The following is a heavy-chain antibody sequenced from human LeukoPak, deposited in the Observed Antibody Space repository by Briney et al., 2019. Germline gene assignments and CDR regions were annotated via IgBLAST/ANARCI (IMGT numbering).Heavy chain of an antibody. J-gene: IGHJ4*02. Sequence: GGSLRLSCAASGFTFSNAWMTWVRQAPGKGLEWVGRIKRKTDGGTTAYAAPVKGRFTISRDDSENTLYLQMNSLKTEDTAVYYCATGLPVVTATIDYWGQGTLVTVSS. CDR1: GFTFSNAW. V-gene: IGHV3-15*01. CDR3: ATGLPVVTATIDY. D-gene: IGHD2-21*02. CDR2: IKRKTDGGTT.